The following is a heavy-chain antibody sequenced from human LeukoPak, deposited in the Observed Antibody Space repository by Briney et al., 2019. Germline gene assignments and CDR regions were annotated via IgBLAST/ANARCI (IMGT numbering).Heavy chain of an antibody. J-gene: IGHJ6*03. D-gene: IGHD2-15*01. V-gene: IGHV1-69*06. CDR2: IIPIFGTA. Sequence: SVKVSCTASGGTFSSYAISWVRQAPGQGLEWMGGIIPIFGTANYAQKFQGRVTITADKSTRTAYMELSSLRSEDTAVYYCARTLVVAATQFYMDVWGKGTTVTVSS. CDR3: ARTLVVAATQFYMDV. CDR1: GGTFSSYA.